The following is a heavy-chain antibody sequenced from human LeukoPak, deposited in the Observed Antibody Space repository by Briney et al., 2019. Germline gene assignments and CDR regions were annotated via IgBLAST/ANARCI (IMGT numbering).Heavy chain of an antibody. CDR1: GFTFSNYA. D-gene: IGHD3-22*01. J-gene: IGHJ4*02. CDR2: ISYDGSNK. CDR3: ARGPYYYDSSGYYYVPVQQDFDY. Sequence: PGGSLRLSCAAYGFTFSNYAMHWVRQAPGKGLEWVAVISYDGSNKYYPDSVKGRFTISRDNSKNTLYLQMNSLRAEDTAVYYCARGPYYYDSSGYYYVPVQQDFDYWGQGTLVTVSS. V-gene: IGHV3-30*04.